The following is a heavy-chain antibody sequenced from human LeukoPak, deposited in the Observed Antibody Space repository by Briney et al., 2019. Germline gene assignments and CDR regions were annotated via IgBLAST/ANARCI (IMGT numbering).Heavy chain of an antibody. V-gene: IGHV1-69*04. D-gene: IGHD6-13*01. J-gene: IGHJ4*02. CDR1: GGTFSSYA. CDR3: APIAAAGRYEVS. Sequence: ASVKVSCKASGGTFSSYAISWVRQAPGQGLEWMGRIIPILGIANYAQKFQGRVTITADKSTSTAYMELSSLRSEDTAVYYCAPIAAAGRYEVSWGQGTLVTVSP. CDR2: IIPILGIA.